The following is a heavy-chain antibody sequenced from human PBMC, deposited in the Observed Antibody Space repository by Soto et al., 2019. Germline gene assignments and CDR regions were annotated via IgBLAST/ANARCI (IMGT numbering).Heavy chain of an antibody. CDR3: ARPAGTSPYYYYYYMDV. CDR1: GYTFTSYD. Sequence: ASVKVSCKASGYTFTSYDINWVRQATGQGLEWMGWMNPNSGNTGYAQKFQGRVTMTRNTSISTAYMELSSLRSEDTAVYYCARPAGTSPYYYYYYMDVWGKGTTVTVSS. V-gene: IGHV1-8*01. D-gene: IGHD6-19*01. CDR2: MNPNSGNT. J-gene: IGHJ6*03.